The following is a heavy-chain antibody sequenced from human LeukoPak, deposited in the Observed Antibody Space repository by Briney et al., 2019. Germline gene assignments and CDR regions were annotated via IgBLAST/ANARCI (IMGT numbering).Heavy chain of an antibody. CDR2: IYPGDSDT. CDR3: ARMYYDFWSGYSIDGMDV. V-gene: IGHV5-51*01. Sequence: GESLKISCKGSGYSFTSYWIGWVRQMPGKGLEWMGIIYPGDSDTRYSPSFQGQVTISADKSISTAYLQWSSLKASDTAMYYCARMYYDFWSGYSIDGMDVWGQGTTVTVSS. D-gene: IGHD3-3*01. J-gene: IGHJ6*02. CDR1: GYSFTSYW.